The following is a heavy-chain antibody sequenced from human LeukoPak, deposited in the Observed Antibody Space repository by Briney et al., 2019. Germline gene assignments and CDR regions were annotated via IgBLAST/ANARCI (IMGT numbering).Heavy chain of an antibody. CDR3: ARHGYYDSSGYLPLGY. D-gene: IGHD3-22*01. CDR1: GYSFTSYW. CDR2: IYPGGSDT. Sequence: GESLKISCKGSGYSFTSYWIGWVRQMPGKGLEWMGIIYPGGSDTRYSPSFQGQVTISADKSISTAYLQWSSLKASDTAMYYCARHGYYDSSGYLPLGYWGQGTLVTVSS. V-gene: IGHV5-51*01. J-gene: IGHJ4*02.